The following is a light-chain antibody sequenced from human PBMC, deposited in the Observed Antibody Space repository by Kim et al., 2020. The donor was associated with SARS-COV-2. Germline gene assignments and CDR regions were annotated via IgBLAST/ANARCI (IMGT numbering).Light chain of an antibody. CDR1: QGISGW. CDR2: DAS. J-gene: IGKJ5*01. CDR3: QQYSTAPCT. Sequence: IQMTQSPSTLSASVGDRVTITCRASQGISGWLAWYQQKPGKAPKLLIFDASSVERGVPSRFSGSGSETEFTLTISSLQPEDVATYYCQQYSTAPCTFGQGTQLDIK. V-gene: IGKV1-5*01.